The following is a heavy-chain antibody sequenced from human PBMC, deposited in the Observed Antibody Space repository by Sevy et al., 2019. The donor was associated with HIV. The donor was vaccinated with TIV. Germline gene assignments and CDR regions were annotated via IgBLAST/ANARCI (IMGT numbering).Heavy chain of an antibody. CDR3: TREDYDFWSGYYTGGY. Sequence: GGSLRLSCTASGFTFGDYAMSWFRQAPGKGLEWVGLIRSKAYGGTTEYAASVKGRFTISRDDSKSIAYLQMNSLKTEDTAVYYCTREDYDFWSGYYTGGYWGQGTLVTVSS. CDR1: GFTFGDYA. D-gene: IGHD3-3*01. V-gene: IGHV3-49*03. CDR2: IRSKAYGGTT. J-gene: IGHJ4*02.